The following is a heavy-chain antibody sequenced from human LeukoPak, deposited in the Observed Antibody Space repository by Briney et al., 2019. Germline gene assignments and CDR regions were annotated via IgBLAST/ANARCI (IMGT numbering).Heavy chain of an antibody. V-gene: IGHV5-51*01. CDR2: IYPGDSDT. Sequence: GESLKISCKGSGYSFTSYWIGWVRQMPGKGLEWMGIIYPGDSDTRYSPSLQGQVTISADKSISTAYLQWSSLKASDTAMYYCARAPGYDFWSGYYTYWGQGTLVTVSS. CDR3: ARAPGYDFWSGYYTY. J-gene: IGHJ4*02. D-gene: IGHD3-3*01. CDR1: GYSFTSYW.